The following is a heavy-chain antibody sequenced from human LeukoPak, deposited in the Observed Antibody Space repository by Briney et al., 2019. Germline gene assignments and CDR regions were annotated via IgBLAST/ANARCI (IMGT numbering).Heavy chain of an antibody. V-gene: IGHV4-61*08. Sequence: SETLSLTCTVSGGSISSGDYYWSWIRQPPGKGLEWIGYIYYSGSTIYNPSLKSRATISLDTSKNQFSLKLSSVTAADTAVYYCARDQRYYDSSGYYYVHYFDYWGQGTLVTVSS. D-gene: IGHD3-22*01. J-gene: IGHJ4*02. CDR1: GGSISSGDYY. CDR2: IYYSGST. CDR3: ARDQRYYDSSGYYYVHYFDY.